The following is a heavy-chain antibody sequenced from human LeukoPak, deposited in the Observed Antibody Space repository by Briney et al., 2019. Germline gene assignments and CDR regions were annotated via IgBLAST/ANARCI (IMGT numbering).Heavy chain of an antibody. CDR2: ISSSSSTI. V-gene: IGHV3-48*02. CDR1: GFTFSSYS. CDR3: ARDAILLGDYGAFDI. J-gene: IGHJ3*02. Sequence: PGGSLRLSCAASGFTFSSYSMNWVRQAPGKGLEWVSYISSSSSTIYYADSVKGRFTISRDNAKNSLYLQMNSLRDEDTAVYYCARDAILLGDYGAFDIWGQGTMVTVSS. D-gene: IGHD4-17*01.